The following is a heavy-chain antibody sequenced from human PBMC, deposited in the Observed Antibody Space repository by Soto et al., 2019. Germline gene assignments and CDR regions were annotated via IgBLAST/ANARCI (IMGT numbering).Heavy chain of an antibody. J-gene: IGHJ4*02. Sequence: SETLSLTCAVYGGSFSGYYWSWIRQPPGKGLEWIGEINHSGSTNYNPSLKSRVTISVDTSKNQFSLKLSSVTAADTAVYYCARGRRGLLWFGGPLYIWGQGTLVTVSS. CDR1: GGSFSGYY. V-gene: IGHV4-34*01. D-gene: IGHD3-10*01. CDR3: ARGRRGLLWFGGPLYI. CDR2: INHSGST.